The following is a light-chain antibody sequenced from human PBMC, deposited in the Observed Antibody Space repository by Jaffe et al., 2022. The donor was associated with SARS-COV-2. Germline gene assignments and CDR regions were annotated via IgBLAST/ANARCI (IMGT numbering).Light chain of an antibody. CDR1: QSISSRY. J-gene: IGKJ3*01. CDR3: QHCGTSPPSFT. CDR2: GAS. Sequence: EIVLTQSPGTLSLSPGERATLSCRASQSISSRYLAWYQQKPGQAPRLLIYGASSRVTGIPDRFSGSGSGTDFTLTISRVEPEDFAVYYCQHCGTSPPSFTFGPGTKVDIK. V-gene: IGKV3-20*01.